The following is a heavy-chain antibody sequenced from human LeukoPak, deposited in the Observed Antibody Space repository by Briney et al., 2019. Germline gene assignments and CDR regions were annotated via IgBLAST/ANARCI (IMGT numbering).Heavy chain of an antibody. CDR2: IYTSGST. Sequence: SETLSLTCTVSGGSISSSSYYWGWIRQPAGKGLEWIGRIYTSGSTNYNPSLKSRVTMSVDTSKNQFSLKLSSVTAADTAVYYCARIYYYGSGGGEYYFDYWGQGTLVTVSS. D-gene: IGHD3-10*01. V-gene: IGHV4-61*02. CDR1: GGSISSSSYY. CDR3: ARIYYYGSGGGEYYFDY. J-gene: IGHJ4*02.